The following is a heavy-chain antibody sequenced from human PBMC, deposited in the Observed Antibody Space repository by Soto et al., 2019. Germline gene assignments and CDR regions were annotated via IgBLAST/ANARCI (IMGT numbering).Heavy chain of an antibody. V-gene: IGHV1-3*01. D-gene: IGHD4-17*01. J-gene: IGHJ4*02. CDR3: ARGLFYGDYGGY. CDR2: INAGNGNT. CDR1: GYTFTSYA. Sequence: QVQLVQSGAEVKKPGASVKVSCKASGYTFTSYAMHWVRQAPGQRLEWMGWINAGNGNTKYSQKFQGRVTITRDTSASTAYMELSSLRSEDTAAYYCARGLFYGDYGGYWGQGTLVTVSS.